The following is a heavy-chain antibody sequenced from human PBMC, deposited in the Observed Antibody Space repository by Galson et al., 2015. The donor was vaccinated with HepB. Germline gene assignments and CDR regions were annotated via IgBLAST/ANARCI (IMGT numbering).Heavy chain of an antibody. V-gene: IGHV1-24*01. J-gene: IGHJ3*02. D-gene: IGHD4-23*01. CDR3: AIPPRRVVTQSDDAFDI. CDR1: GYTLTELS. CDR2: FDPEDGET. Sequence: SVKVSCKVSGYTLTELSMHWVRQAPGKGLEWMGGFDPEDGETIYAQKFQGRVTMTEDTSTDTAYMELSSLRSEDTAVYYCAIPPRRVVTQSDDAFDIWGQGTMVTVSS.